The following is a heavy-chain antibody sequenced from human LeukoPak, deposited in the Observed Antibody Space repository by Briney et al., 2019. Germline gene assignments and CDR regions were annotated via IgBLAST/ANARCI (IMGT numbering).Heavy chain of an antibody. CDR2: ISGSGGST. J-gene: IGHJ4*02. V-gene: IGHV3-23*01. CDR1: GFTFSSYG. Sequence: GGSLRLSCAASGFTFSSYGMSWVRQAPGKGLEWVSGISGSGGSTYYADSVKGRFTISRDNSKNMLYLQMNSLRAEDTAVYYCAKGSGYYSTAVDYWGQGTLVTVSS. CDR3: AKGSGYYSTAVDY. D-gene: IGHD3-22*01.